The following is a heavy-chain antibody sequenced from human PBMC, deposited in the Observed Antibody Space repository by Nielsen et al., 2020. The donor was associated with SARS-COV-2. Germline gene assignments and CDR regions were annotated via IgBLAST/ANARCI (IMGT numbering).Heavy chain of an antibody. CDR2: IHPSNGVV. CDR1: GYTFTKYF. V-gene: IGHV1-2*06. J-gene: IGHJ6*04. CDR3: AKKRSPRHSVDV. Sequence: ASVKVSCKATGYTFTKYFIHWLRRAPGQGFEWLGRIHPSNGVVNYAQEFEGRVTFSRDTSINTVFMEVHRLTSDDSAIYYCAKKRSPRHSVDVWGEGTTVTVSS. D-gene: IGHD3-10*01.